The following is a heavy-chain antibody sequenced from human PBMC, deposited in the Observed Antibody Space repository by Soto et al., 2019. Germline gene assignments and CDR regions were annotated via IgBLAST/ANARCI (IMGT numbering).Heavy chain of an antibody. D-gene: IGHD3-16*02. CDR2: MNPNSGNT. V-gene: IGHV1-8*01. Sequence: GASVKVSCKASGYTFTSYDINWVRQATGQGLEWMGWMNPNSGNTGYAQKFQGRVTMTRDASTSTAYMELSSLRSEDTAVYYCASEAYVWGSYRYNGYHYGMAVWGQGTTVTVSS. J-gene: IGHJ6*02. CDR1: GYTFTSYD. CDR3: ASEAYVWGSYRYNGYHYGMAV.